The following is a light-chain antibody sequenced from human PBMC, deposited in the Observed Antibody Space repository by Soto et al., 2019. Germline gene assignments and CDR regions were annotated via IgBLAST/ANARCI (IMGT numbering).Light chain of an antibody. CDR1: QSVTSIY. CDR3: QQYDGSSKYT. CDR2: GTS. J-gene: IGKJ2*01. Sequence: DIVLTQSPGTLSLSPGDRATLSCRASQSVTSIYLAWYQQKPGQAPRLLIYGTSTRATGIPDRFSGSGSGTDFTLTISRLEPEDFAVYYCQQYDGSSKYTFGQGTKLEI. V-gene: IGKV3-20*01.